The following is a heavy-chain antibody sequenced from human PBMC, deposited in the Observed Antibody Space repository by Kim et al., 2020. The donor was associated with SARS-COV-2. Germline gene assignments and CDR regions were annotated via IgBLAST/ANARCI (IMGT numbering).Heavy chain of an antibody. Sequence: GGSLRLSCAASGFTFSSYAMHWVRQAPGKGLEWVAVISYDGSNKYYADSVKGRFTISRDNSKNTLYLQMNSLRAEDTAVYYCARGVYGSGFYFDYCGQGT. J-gene: IGHJ4*02. CDR3: ARGVYGSGFYFDY. CDR1: GFTFSSYA. D-gene: IGHD3-10*01. V-gene: IGHV3-30-3*01. CDR2: ISYDGSNK.